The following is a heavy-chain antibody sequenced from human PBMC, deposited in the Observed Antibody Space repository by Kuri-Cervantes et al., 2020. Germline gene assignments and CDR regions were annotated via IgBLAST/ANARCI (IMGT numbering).Heavy chain of an antibody. CDR3: AREVAVASGAFDI. CDR2: IYYRGST. CDR1: GGPISSGDYY. J-gene: IGHJ3*02. Sequence: LRPSCTVSGGPISSGDYYWCWIRQPPGKGLEWIGYIYYRGSTYYNPSLKSRVTISVDTSKNQFSLKLSSVTAADTAVYYCAREVAVASGAFDIWGQGTMVTVSS. V-gene: IGHV4-30-4*01. D-gene: IGHD6-19*01.